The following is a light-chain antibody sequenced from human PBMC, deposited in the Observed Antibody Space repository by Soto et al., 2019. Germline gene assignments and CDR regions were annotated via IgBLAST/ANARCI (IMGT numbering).Light chain of an antibody. J-gene: IGKJ2*01. V-gene: IGKV3-15*01. CDR1: QSVYNN. Sequence: EIVMTQSPATLSVSPGERATLSCRASQSVYNNLAWYQQKPGQAPRLLIYAASSLQSGVPSRFSGSGSGTDFTLTISSLQPEDFATYYCQQSYSTPYTFGQGTKLEIK. CDR3: QQSYSTPYT. CDR2: AAS.